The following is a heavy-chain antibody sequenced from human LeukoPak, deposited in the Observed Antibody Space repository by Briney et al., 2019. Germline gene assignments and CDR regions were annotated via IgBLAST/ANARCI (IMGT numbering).Heavy chain of an antibody. CDR3: ARGLRSLYSSSWTPHY. D-gene: IGHD6-13*01. V-gene: IGHV4-59*01. J-gene: IGHJ4*02. CDR1: GGSISSYY. Sequence: SETLSLTCTVSGGSISSYYWSWIRQPPGKGLEWIGYIYYSGSTNYNPSLKNRVTISVDTSKNQFSLKLSSVTAADTAVYYCARGLRSLYSSSWTPHYWGQGTLVTVSS. CDR2: IYYSGST.